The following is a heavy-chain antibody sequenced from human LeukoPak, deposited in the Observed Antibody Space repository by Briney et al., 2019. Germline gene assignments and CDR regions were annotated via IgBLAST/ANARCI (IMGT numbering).Heavy chain of an antibody. D-gene: IGHD3-10*01. J-gene: IGHJ6*03. V-gene: IGHV4-59*01. CDR2: IYYSGST. Sequence: SETLSLTCAVYGGSFSGYYWSWIRQPPGKGLEWIGYIYYSGSTNYNPSLKSRVTISVDTSKNQFSLKLSSVTAADTAVYYCARTTMVRGTYYMDVWGKGTTVTISS. CDR1: GGSFSGYY. CDR3: ARTTMVRGTYYMDV.